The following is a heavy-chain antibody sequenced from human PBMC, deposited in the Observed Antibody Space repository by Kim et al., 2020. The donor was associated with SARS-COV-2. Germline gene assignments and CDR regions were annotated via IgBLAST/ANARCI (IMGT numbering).Heavy chain of an antibody. D-gene: IGHD6-19*01. CDR3: ARDGEDPQWLVGAGIDY. J-gene: IGHJ4*02. CDR1: GFTFSSYA. Sequence: GGSLRLSCAASGFTFSSYAMHWVRQAPGKGLEWVAVISYDGSNKYYADSVKGRFTISRDNSKNTLYLQMNSLRAEDTAVYYCARDGEDPQWLVGAGIDYWGQGTLVTVSS. CDR2: ISYDGSNK. V-gene: IGHV3-30-3*01.